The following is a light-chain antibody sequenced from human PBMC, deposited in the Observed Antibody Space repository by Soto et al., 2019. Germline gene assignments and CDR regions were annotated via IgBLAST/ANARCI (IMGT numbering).Light chain of an antibody. Sequence: DIGLTQSPCTLSLSPGERATLSCRASQSVSSTYIAWYQQKPGRAPRLLIYGPSNRDTGIPDRFSGSGSGTDFTLTISRLEPEDFAVYYCQYYGSSPPGLTFGGGTKVDIK. J-gene: IGKJ4*01. CDR2: GPS. V-gene: IGKV3-20*01. CDR3: QYYGSSPPGLT. CDR1: QSVSSTY.